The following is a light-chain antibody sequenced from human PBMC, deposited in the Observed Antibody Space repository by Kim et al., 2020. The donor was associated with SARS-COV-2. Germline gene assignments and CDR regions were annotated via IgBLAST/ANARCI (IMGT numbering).Light chain of an antibody. Sequence: APGKTARITRGERNLGTKCGHCYQQTPGQAPVLLIYYDYIRPSGIPERISGSKSGNTATLTISRVEAGDEADYYCQVWDSGSDHWVFGGGTQLTVL. CDR1: NLGTKC. J-gene: IGLJ3*02. CDR2: YDY. CDR3: QVWDSGSDHWV. V-gene: IGLV3-21*04.